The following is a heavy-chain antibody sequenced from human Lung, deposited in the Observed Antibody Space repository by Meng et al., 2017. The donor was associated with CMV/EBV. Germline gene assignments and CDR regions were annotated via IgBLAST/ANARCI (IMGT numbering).Heavy chain of an antibody. CDR3: ARDPSNTSGRYAYFDY. CDR1: GYTFTRHG. J-gene: IGHJ4*02. D-gene: IGHD6-19*01. CDR2: ISCYNGDT. V-gene: IGHV1-18*01. Sequence: QVKLVESGAEVKKPGASVRVSCKASGYTFTRHGISWIRQAPGQGLEWMGWISCYNGDTNYAQKLQGRVTMTTDTSTNTAYMDLRGLRSDDTAVYYCARDPSNTSGRYAYFDYWGQGTLVTVSS.